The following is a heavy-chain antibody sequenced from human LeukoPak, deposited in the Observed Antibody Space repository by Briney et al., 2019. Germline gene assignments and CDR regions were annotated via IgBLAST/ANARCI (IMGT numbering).Heavy chain of an antibody. Sequence: GASVKVSCKASGYTFTGYYMHWVRQAPGQGLEWMGWINPNSGGTNYAQKFQGRVTMTRDTSISTAYMELSRLRSDDTAVYYCARVSRGSPGGYFDYWGQGTLVTVSS. CDR2: INPNSGGT. V-gene: IGHV1-2*02. J-gene: IGHJ4*02. CDR1: GYTFTGYY. D-gene: IGHD3-10*01. CDR3: ARVSRGSPGGYFDY.